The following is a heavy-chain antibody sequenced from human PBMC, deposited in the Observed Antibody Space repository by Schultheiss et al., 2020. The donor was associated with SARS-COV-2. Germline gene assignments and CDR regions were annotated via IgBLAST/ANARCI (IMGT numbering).Heavy chain of an antibody. CDR1: GFTFSSYW. Sequence: GESLKISCAASGFTFSSYWMSWVRQAPGKGLEWVANIKQDGSEKYYVDSVKGRFTISRDNAKNSLYLQMNSLRAEDTAVYYCAGRGPTKKNAFDIWGQGTMVTVSS. V-gene: IGHV3-7*03. CDR3: AGRGPTKKNAFDI. J-gene: IGHJ3*02. CDR2: IKQDGSEK. D-gene: IGHD1-14*01.